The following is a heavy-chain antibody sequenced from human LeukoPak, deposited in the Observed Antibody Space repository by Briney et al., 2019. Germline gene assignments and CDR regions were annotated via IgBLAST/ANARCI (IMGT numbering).Heavy chain of an antibody. Sequence: PGGSLRLSCAASGFTFSSYAMSWVRQAPGKGLEWVSAISGSGGSTYYADSVKGRFTIFRDNSKNTLYLQMNSLRAEDTAVYYCARDPRRAQYQLPMYNWFDPWGQGTLVTVSS. CDR2: ISGSGGST. CDR1: GFTFSSYA. D-gene: IGHD2-2*01. CDR3: ARDPRRAQYQLPMYNWFDP. V-gene: IGHV3-23*01. J-gene: IGHJ5*02.